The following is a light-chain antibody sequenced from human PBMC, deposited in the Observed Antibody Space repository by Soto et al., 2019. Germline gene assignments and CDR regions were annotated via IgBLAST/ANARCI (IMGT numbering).Light chain of an antibody. CDR1: NRDVGGYNY. J-gene: IGLJ1*01. Sequence: LTQPHSVSGSPGQSVTISCTGTNRDVGGYNYVSWYQQSPGKAPKLLIYGVSERPSGVPDRSSGSKSGSTASLTISGLQAEDEADYCCCSYAATYTYVFGTGTKVTVL. CDR2: GVS. V-gene: IGLV2-11*01. CDR3: CSYAATYTYV.